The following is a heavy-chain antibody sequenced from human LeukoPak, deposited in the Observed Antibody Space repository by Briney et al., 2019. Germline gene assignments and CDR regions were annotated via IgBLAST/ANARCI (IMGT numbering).Heavy chain of an antibody. J-gene: IGHJ4*02. CDR1: GFSVSGYW. V-gene: IGHV3-7*01. CDR3: AREWQGGIAAAGTRIEGDY. Sequence: GGSLRLSCAVSGFSVSGYWMTWVRQAPGKGLEWVANIKQDGSEKNYVDSVKGRFTISRDNAENSLFLQMNCLRVEDTAVYYCAREWQGGIAAAGTRIEGDYWGQGTLVAVSS. CDR2: IKQDGSEK. D-gene: IGHD6-13*01.